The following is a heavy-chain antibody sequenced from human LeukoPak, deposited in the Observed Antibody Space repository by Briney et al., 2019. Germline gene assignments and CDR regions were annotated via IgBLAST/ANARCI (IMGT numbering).Heavy chain of an antibody. V-gene: IGHV4-59*01. D-gene: IGHD3-22*01. CDR1: GDSISRYY. CDR3: ARWGYFDSGGYFVVDY. J-gene: IGHJ4*02. CDR2: IHYSGST. Sequence: SETLSLTGIVSGDSISRYYWNWIRQPPGERLEWIGWIHYSGSTAYNPSLESRVTMSVDTSKNQISLKMTSVTAADTATYYCARWGYFDSGGYFVVDYWGQGALVTVSS.